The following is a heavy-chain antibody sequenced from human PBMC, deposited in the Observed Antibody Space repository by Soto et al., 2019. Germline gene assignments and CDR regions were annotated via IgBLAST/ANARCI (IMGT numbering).Heavy chain of an antibody. CDR1: GYTFTSYA. V-gene: IGHV1-3*01. D-gene: IGHD3-22*01. CDR3: ARLRYYYDSSGYLYSMDV. CDR2: INAGNGNT. J-gene: IGHJ6*02. Sequence: ASVKVSCKASGYTFTSYAMHWVRQAPGQRLEWMGWINAGNGNTKYSQKFQGRVTITRDTSESTAYMELSSLRSEDTAVYYCARLRYYYDSSGYLYSMDVCGQGTTVTVSS.